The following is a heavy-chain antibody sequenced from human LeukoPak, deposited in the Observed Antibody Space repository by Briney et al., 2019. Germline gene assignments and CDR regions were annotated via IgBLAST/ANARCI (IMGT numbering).Heavy chain of an antibody. Sequence: GESLKISCQGSGYTFTSYWIGWVRQMPGKGLEWMGIIYPGDSETRYSPSFQGQVTISADKSISTVYLQWSSLQASDTAMYYCARQFRDSSGYYSYYFDYWGQGTLVTVSS. J-gene: IGHJ4*02. CDR1: GYTFTSYW. D-gene: IGHD3-22*01. CDR3: ARQFRDSSGYYSYYFDY. CDR2: IYPGDSET. V-gene: IGHV5-51*01.